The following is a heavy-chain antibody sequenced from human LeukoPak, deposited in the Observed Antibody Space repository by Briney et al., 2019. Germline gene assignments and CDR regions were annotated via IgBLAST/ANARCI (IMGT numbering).Heavy chain of an antibody. CDR2: IKQDGSET. CDR3: ARRRRDGYNFPDK. V-gene: IGHV3-7*01. J-gene: IGHJ1*01. CDR1: GFTFSNYW. D-gene: IGHD5-24*01. Sequence: GGSLRLSCATSGFTFSNYWMTWVRKPPGKGLEWVANIKQDGSETNYADSAKGRFTISRDNAKNSVYLQMSSLRAEDTAVYYCARRRRDGYNFPDKWGQGTLVTVSS.